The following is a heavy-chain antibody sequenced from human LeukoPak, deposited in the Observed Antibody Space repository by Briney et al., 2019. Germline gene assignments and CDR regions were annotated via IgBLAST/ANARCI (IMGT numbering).Heavy chain of an antibody. Sequence: GGSLRLSCAASGFTFSSSWMHWVRQAPGKGLVWVSRINSDGSITTYADSVRGRFTISRDNAKSTLYLQMDSLRAEDTAVYYCASSTQISKYADYWGQGALVTVSS. CDR2: INSDGSIT. CDR1: GFTFSSSW. V-gene: IGHV3-74*01. D-gene: IGHD2-2*01. J-gene: IGHJ4*02. CDR3: ASSTQISKYADY.